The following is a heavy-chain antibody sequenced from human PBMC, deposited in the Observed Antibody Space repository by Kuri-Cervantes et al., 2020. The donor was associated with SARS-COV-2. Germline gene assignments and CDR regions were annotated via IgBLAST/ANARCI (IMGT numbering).Heavy chain of an antibody. CDR1: GFTVSSNY. CDR2: IYSGGST. D-gene: IGHD3-22*01. Sequence: GGSLRLSCAASGFTVSSNYMSWVRQAPGKGLEWVSVIYSGGSTYYADSVKGRFTISRDNSKNTLYLQMNSLRAEDTAVYYCTTEGRGLLRGNYFDYWGQGTLVTVSS. J-gene: IGHJ4*02. V-gene: IGHV3-66*02. CDR3: TTEGRGLLRGNYFDY.